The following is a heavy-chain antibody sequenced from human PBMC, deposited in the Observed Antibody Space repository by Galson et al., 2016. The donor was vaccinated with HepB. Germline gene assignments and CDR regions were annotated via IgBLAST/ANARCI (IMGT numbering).Heavy chain of an antibody. Sequence: SVKVSCKASGGTFSSYVISWVRQAPGQGLEWMGGIMPIFGRTNYAQRFQGRVTITADESRGTAFMELSRLRSEDRAVYYCARGGGGYNMYFDLWGRGTLVTVSS. CDR1: GGTFSSYV. J-gene: IGHJ2*01. CDR2: IMPIFGRT. CDR3: ARGGGGYNMYFDL. V-gene: IGHV1-69*13. D-gene: IGHD5-24*01.